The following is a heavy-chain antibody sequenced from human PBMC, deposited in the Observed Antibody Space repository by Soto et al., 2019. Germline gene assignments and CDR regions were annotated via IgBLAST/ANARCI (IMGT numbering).Heavy chain of an antibody. CDR3: ARGTKYDFWSGYWY. D-gene: IGHD3-3*01. CDR2: MNPNSGNT. V-gene: IGHV1-8*01. J-gene: IGHJ4*02. CDR1: GYTFTSYD. Sequence: ASVKVSCKASGYTFTSYDINWVRQATGQGLEWMGWMNPNSGNTGYAQKFQGRVTMTRNTSISTVYMELSSLRSEDTAVYYCARGTKYDFWSGYWYWGQGTLVTVSS.